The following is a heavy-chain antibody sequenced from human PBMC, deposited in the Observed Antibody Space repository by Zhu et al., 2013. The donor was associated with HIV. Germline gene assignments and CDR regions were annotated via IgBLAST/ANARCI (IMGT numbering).Heavy chain of an antibody. CDR2: INPSGGST. CDR3: ARGDYYGMDV. J-gene: IGHJ6*02. CDR1: GYTFSNYH. V-gene: IGHV1-46*01. Sequence: QVQVMQSGAEVKKPGASVKISCKASGYTFSNYHVHWARQAPGQGLEWMGIINPSGGSTGYAQKFQGRVTLTRDTSTSTVYMELRSLRFEDTALYYCARGDYYGMDVWGQGTTVTVSS.